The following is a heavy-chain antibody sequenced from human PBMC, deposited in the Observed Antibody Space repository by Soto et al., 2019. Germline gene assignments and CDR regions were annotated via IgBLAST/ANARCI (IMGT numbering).Heavy chain of an antibody. CDR1: GFTFSDYY. Sequence: GGSLRLSCAASGFTFSDYYMSWIRQAPGKGLEWVSYISSSSSYTNYADSVKGRFTISRDNAKNSLYLQMNSLRAEDTAVYYCARVPPITILGPPYGMDVWGQGTTVTVSS. CDR3: ARVPPITILGPPYGMDV. D-gene: IGHD3-3*01. J-gene: IGHJ6*02. V-gene: IGHV3-11*06. CDR2: ISSSSSYT.